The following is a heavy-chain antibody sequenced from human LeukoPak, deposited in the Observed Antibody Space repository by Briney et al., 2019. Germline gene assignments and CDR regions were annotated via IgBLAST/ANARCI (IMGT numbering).Heavy chain of an antibody. Sequence: ASVKVSCKASGYTFTGYYMRWVRQAPGQGLEWMGWINPNSGGTNYAQKFQGRVTMTRDTSISTAYMELSRLRSDDTAVYYCARGRRITMVRGVTPFWFDPWGQGTLVTVSS. CDR2: INPNSGGT. V-gene: IGHV1-2*02. CDR1: GYTFTGYY. J-gene: IGHJ5*02. D-gene: IGHD3-10*01. CDR3: ARGRRITMVRGVTPFWFDP.